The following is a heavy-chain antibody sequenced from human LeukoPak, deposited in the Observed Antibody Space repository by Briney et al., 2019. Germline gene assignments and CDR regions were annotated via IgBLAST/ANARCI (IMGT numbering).Heavy chain of an antibody. V-gene: IGHV4-59*01. D-gene: IGHD3-3*01. CDR2: IYYSGST. CDR1: GGSISSYY. J-gene: IGHJ3*02. Sequence: KSSETLSLTCTVSGGSISSYYWSWIRQPPGKGLEWIGYIYYSGSTNYNPSLKSRVTISVDTSKNQFSLKLSSVTAADTAVYYCARGAYYDFWSGYYGASDIWGQGTMVTVSS. CDR3: ARGAYYDFWSGYYGASDI.